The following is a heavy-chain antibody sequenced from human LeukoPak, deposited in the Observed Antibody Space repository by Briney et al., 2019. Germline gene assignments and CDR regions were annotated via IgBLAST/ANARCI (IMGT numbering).Heavy chain of an antibody. D-gene: IGHD2-2*01. CDR1: GFTFSSYA. Sequence: HPGGSLRLSCAASGFTFSSYAMHWVRQAPGKGLEWVAVISYDGSNKYYADSVKGRFTISRDNSKNTLYLQMGSLRAEDMAVYYCARSKGYCSSTSCYYFDYWGQGTLVTVSS. J-gene: IGHJ4*02. V-gene: IGHV3-30*14. CDR3: ARSKGYCSSTSCYYFDY. CDR2: ISYDGSNK.